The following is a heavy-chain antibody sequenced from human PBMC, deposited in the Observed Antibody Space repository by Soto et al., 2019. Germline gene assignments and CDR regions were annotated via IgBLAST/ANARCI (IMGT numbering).Heavy chain of an antibody. CDR1: GFIFSSYA. Sequence: GGSLRLSCAASGFIFSSYAMSWVRQAPGKGLEWVSAISGSGSNTYYADSVRGRITISRDNSKTTLYQEMNSLSAEDTAVYYFATRPLAAAEDPYYYYYYGLGVWGQGTTVTVSS. CDR2: ISGSGSNT. D-gene: IGHD6-13*01. J-gene: IGHJ6*02. V-gene: IGHV3-23*01. CDR3: ATRPLAAAEDPYYYYYYGLGV.